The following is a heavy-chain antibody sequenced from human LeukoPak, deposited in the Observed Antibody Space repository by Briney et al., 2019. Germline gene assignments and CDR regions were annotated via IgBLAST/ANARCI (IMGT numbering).Heavy chain of an antibody. Sequence: GGSLRFSCAASGFTFSSYGMHWVRQAPGNGLEWVAVISYDGSNKYYADSVKGRFTISRDNSKNTLYLQMNSLRAEDTAVYYCAKDGPKYSSSYLDYWGQGTLVTVSS. V-gene: IGHV3-30*18. D-gene: IGHD6-6*01. CDR1: GFTFSSYG. J-gene: IGHJ4*02. CDR3: AKDGPKYSSSYLDY. CDR2: ISYDGSNK.